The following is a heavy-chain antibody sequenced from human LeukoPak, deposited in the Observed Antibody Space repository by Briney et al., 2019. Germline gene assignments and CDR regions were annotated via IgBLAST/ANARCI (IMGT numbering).Heavy chain of an antibody. CDR1: GYSFTSYW. CDR2: IYPGDSDT. CDR3: ARASQLLGYCSGGSCYDHPDY. Sequence: GESLKISCKGSGYSFTSYWIGWVRQMPGQGLEWTGIIYPGDSDTRYSPSFQGQVTISADKSISTAYLQWSSLKASDTAMYYCARASQLLGYCSGGSCYDHPDYWGQGTLVTVSS. D-gene: IGHD2-15*01. V-gene: IGHV5-51*01. J-gene: IGHJ4*02.